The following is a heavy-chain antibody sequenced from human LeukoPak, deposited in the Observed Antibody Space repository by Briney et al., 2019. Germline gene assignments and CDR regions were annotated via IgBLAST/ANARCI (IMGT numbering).Heavy chain of an antibody. CDR3: AREGNLIDY. CDR2: INSDGSST. D-gene: IGHD4-23*01. CDR1: GFTFSSYW. J-gene: IGHJ4*02. V-gene: IGHV3-74*01. Sequence: PGGSLRLSCAASGFTFSSYWMHWVRQAPGKGLVWVSRINSDGSSTSYTDSVKGRLTISRGNAKNMLYLQMNSLRAEDTAVYYCAREGNLIDYWGQGTLVTVSS.